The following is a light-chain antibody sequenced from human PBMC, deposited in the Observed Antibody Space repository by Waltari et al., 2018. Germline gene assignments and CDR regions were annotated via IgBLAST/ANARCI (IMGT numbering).Light chain of an antibody. V-gene: IGLV2-23*01. J-gene: IGLJ1*01. CDR3: CSYAGDNTFL. CDR1: SSNIGSYDL. CDR2: EAT. Sequence: QSALTQPASVSGSPGQSITISCTGTSSNIGSYDLISWYQQRPGKAPKLIIYEATKRSSGVSDRFSASTSGNTASRTISGLLPEDESDYYCCSYAGDNTFLFGSGTKVTV.